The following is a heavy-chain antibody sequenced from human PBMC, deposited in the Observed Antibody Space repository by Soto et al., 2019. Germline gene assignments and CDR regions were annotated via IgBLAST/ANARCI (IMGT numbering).Heavy chain of an antibody. Sequence: GASVKVSCKASGGTFSSYAISWVRQAPGQGLEWMGGIIPIFGTANYAQKFQGRVTITADESTSTAYMELSSLRSEDTAVYYCARAGRFGELSAFDIWGQGTMVTVSS. J-gene: IGHJ3*02. V-gene: IGHV1-69*13. CDR2: IIPIFGTA. CDR1: GGTFSSYA. D-gene: IGHD3-10*01. CDR3: ARAGRFGELSAFDI.